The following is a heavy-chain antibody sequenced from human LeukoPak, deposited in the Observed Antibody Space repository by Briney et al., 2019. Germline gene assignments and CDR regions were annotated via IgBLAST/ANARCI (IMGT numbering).Heavy chain of an antibody. Sequence: TRGSLRLSCAASGFTFSSYGMHWVRQAPGKGLEWVAVISYDGSDKYFADSVKGRFTISRDNSKNTLYLQMSSLRAEDTAVYYCAKEFNRGLPDYWGQGTLVTVPS. J-gene: IGHJ4*02. CDR3: AKEFNRGLPDY. CDR1: GFTFSSYG. CDR2: ISYDGSDK. V-gene: IGHV3-30*18. D-gene: IGHD2-21*01.